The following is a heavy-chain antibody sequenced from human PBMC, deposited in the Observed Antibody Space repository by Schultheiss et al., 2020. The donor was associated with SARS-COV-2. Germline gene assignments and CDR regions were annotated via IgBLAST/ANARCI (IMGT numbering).Heavy chain of an antibody. CDR2: INSDGSST. J-gene: IGHJ4*02. CDR3: ARDRTGYTYGEFDY. Sequence: GGSLRLSCAASGFTFSSYAMHWVRQAPGKGLVWVSRINSDGSSTSYADSVKGRFTISRDNSKNSLYLQMNSLRAEDTAVYYCARDRTGYTYGEFDYWGQGTLVTVSS. D-gene: IGHD5-18*01. V-gene: IGHV3-74*01. CDR1: GFTFSSYA.